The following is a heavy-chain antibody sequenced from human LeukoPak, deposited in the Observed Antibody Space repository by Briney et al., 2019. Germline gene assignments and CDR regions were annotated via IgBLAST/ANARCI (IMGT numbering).Heavy chain of an antibody. CDR2: VSDNNGNT. D-gene: IGHD3/OR15-3a*01. CDR3: ARECYHSATNWYDLLDG. Sequence: GASVKVSCKASGYTFTTYGISWVRQAPGQGLEWMGWVSDNNGNTNYAQQLQGRVTMTTDTSTNTAYMELGSLRSDDTAVYYCARECYHSATNWYDLLDGRSRGTMVTVSA. J-gene: IGHJ3*01. CDR1: GYTFTTYG. V-gene: IGHV1-18*01.